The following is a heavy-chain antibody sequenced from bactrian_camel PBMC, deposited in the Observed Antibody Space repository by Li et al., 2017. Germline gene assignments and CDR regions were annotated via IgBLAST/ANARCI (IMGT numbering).Heavy chain of an antibody. Sequence: HVQLVESGGGSVQAGGSLTLSCAASGLVYPFWSMAWFRQAPGKEREGVARIDSRGTAEYVDSVKGRFTVFKGNAGKTLYLQMNSLKPEGTGMYYCAARPRGYCYIPIVGDNFNYWGQGTQVTVS. D-gene: IGHD2*01. CDR2: IDSRGTA. V-gene: IGHV3S61*01. J-gene: IGHJ4*01. CDR3: AARPRGYCYIPIVGDNFNY. CDR1: GLVYPFWS.